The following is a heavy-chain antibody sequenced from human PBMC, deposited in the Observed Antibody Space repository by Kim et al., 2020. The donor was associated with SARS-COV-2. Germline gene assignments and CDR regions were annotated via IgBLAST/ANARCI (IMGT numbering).Heavy chain of an antibody. V-gene: IGHV4-30-4*01. CDR2: IYYSGST. Sequence: SETLSLTCTVSGGTISSGDSYWIWIRQPPGKGLEWIGYIYYSGSTYYNPSLKSRVTMSVDTSKNQFSLRLSSVTAADAAVYYWARDQSLVGGTVDAFDVWGQGTMVTVSP. J-gene: IGHJ3*01. D-gene: IGHD1-26*01. CDR3: ARDQSLVGGTVDAFDV. CDR1: GGTISSGDSY.